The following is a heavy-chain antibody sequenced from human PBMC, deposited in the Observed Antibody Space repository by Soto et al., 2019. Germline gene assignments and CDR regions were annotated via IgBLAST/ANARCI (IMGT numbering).Heavy chain of an antibody. CDR2: IYYSGST. V-gene: IGHV4-59*08. Sequence: SETLSLTCAVSGGSISSYYWSWIRQPPGKGLEWIGYIYYSGSTNYNPSLKSRVTISVDTSKNQFSLKLSSVTAADTAVYYCARITLASGSYGLDYWGQGTLVTVSS. CDR1: GGSISSYY. CDR3: ARITLASGSYGLDY. J-gene: IGHJ4*02. D-gene: IGHD1-26*01.